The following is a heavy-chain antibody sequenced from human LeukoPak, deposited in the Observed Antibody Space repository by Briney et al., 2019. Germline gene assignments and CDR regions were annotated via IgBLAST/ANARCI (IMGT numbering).Heavy chain of an antibody. CDR1: GGSISRYY. CDR2: IYYSGST. V-gene: IGHV4-59*01. D-gene: IGHD1-1*01. Sequence: SETLSLTCAVSGGSISRYYWSWIRQPPGKGLEWIGYIYYSGSTNYNPSLKSRVIISVDTSKNQFSLKLSSVTAADTAVYYCATLHDDEPGYWGQGTLVTASS. J-gene: IGHJ4*02. CDR3: ATLHDDEPGY.